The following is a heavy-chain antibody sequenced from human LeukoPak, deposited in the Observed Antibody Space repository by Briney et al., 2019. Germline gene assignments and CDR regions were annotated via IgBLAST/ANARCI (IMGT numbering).Heavy chain of an antibody. J-gene: IGHJ6*02. CDR1: GFTFGDYA. D-gene: IGHD1-26*01. Sequence: GGSLRLSCTASGFTFGDYAMSWFRQAPGKGLEWVGFIRSKAYGGTTEYAASVKGRFTISRDDSKSIAYLQMNSLKTEDTAVYYCTRGGGGSDYYYYGMDVWGQGTTVTVSS. CDR2: IRSKAYGGTT. V-gene: IGHV3-49*03. CDR3: TRGGGGSDYYYYGMDV.